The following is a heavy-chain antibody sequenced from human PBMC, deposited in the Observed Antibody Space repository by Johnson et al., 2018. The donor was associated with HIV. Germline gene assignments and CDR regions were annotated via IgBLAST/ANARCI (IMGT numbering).Heavy chain of an antibody. D-gene: IGHD6-13*01. CDR3: ARPRSIAAGDAFDF. CDR2: IYSGGST. Sequence: VQLVESGGGLERPGGSLRLSCAASGFTVSSNYMSWVRQAPGKGLEWVSVIYSGGSTYYADSVKGRFTISRDNAKNSLYLQMKSLRAEDTALYYWARPRSIAAGDAFDFWGQGTMV. J-gene: IGHJ3*01. V-gene: IGHV3-53*01. CDR1: GFTVSSNY.